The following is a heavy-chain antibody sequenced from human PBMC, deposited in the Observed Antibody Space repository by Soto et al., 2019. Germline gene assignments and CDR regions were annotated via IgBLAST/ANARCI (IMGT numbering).Heavy chain of an antibody. D-gene: IGHD3-3*01. V-gene: IGHV3-23*01. J-gene: IGHJ6*02. Sequence: GGSLRLSCAASGFTFSSYAMSWVRQAPGKGLEWVSAISGRGGSTYYADSVKGRFTISRDNSKYTLYLQMNSLRAEDTAVYYCAKETYYDFWSGYYRLDYYYYGMDVWGQGTTVTVSS. CDR1: GFTFSSYA. CDR3: AKETYYDFWSGYYRLDYYYYGMDV. CDR2: ISGRGGST.